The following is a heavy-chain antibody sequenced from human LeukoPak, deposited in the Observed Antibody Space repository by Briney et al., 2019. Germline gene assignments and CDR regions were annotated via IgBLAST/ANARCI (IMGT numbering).Heavy chain of an antibody. CDR1: EFSVGSNY. V-gene: IGHV3-9*03. CDR3: AKDISPSGIATYYFDY. D-gene: IGHD6-13*01. Sequence: PGGSLRLSCAASEFSVGSNYTTWVRQAPGKGLEWVSGISWNSDNIGYADSVKGRFTISRDNAKNSLYLQMNSLRAEDMALYYCAKDISPSGIATYYFDYWGQGTLVTVSS. J-gene: IGHJ4*02. CDR2: ISWNSDNI.